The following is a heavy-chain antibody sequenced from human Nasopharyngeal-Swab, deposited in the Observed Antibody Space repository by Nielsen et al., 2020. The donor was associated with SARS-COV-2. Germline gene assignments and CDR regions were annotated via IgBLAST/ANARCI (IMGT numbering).Heavy chain of an antibody. CDR2: IYYSGST. Sequence: TLSLTCTVSGGSISSYYWSWIRQPPGKGLEWIGYIYYSGSTNYNPSLKSRVTISVDTSKNQFSLKLSSVTAADTAVYYCARLKGTGGDYATYMDVWGQGTTVTVSS. CDR3: ARLKGTGGDYATYMDV. CDR1: GGSISSYY. V-gene: IGHV4-59*01. J-gene: IGHJ6*02. D-gene: IGHD4-17*01.